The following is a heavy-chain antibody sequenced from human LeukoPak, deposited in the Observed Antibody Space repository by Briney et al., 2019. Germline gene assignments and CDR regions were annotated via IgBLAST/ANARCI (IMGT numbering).Heavy chain of an antibody. CDR2: INRDGSES. CDR1: GFTFSSYS. Sequence: GGSLRLSCAASGFTFSSYSMNWVRQAPGKGLEWVANINRDGSESYYVDSVKGRFTVSRDNAKNSLFLQVHSLRAEDTAVYFCATEGMPDSLRPFDVWGQGTLVTVSS. D-gene: IGHD3-16*01. J-gene: IGHJ3*01. V-gene: IGHV3-7*01. CDR3: ATEGMPDSLRPFDV.